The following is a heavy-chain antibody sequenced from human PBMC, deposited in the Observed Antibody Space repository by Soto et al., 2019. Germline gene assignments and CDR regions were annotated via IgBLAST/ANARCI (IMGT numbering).Heavy chain of an antibody. V-gene: IGHV3-21*01. J-gene: IGHJ4*02. CDR2: ISGSSTSI. CDR1: GFTFSSYS. Sequence: GGSLRLSCAASGFTFSSYSMNLVRQAPGKGLECVSSISGSSTSISYTDSVKGRFTISRDNAKNSLFLQMNSLRADDTAVYYCARAYCHRDCSTRFEYWAQGTIVTLSS. D-gene: IGHD2-21*02. CDR3: ARAYCHRDCSTRFEY.